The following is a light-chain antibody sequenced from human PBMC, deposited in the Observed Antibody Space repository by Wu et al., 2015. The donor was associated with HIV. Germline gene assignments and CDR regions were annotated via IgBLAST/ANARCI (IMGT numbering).Light chain of an antibody. V-gene: IGKV3-15*01. J-gene: IGKJ1*01. CDR2: GAS. Sequence: IVMTQSPATLSVSPGERATLSCRTSESVGSSLAWYQQKPGQSPRLLIYGASTRATGIPARFSGHGSGTQFTLTISSLQSEDSAVYYCQQYNDWPPGTFGQGTKVEI. CDR1: ESVGSS. CDR3: QQYNDWPPGT.